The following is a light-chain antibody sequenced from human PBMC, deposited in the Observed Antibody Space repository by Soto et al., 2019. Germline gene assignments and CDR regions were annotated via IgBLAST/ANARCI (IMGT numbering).Light chain of an antibody. J-gene: IGKJ2*02. CDR2: GAS. CDR1: QSVSSNF. CDR3: QQYGSSPGT. Sequence: EIVLTQSPCTLSLSPGDRATLSCRASQSVSSNFLAWYQQKPGQAPKLLISGASSRATGIPDRFSGSGSGTDFTLTISRLEPEDFALYSCQQYGSSPGTFGQGTKLEIK. V-gene: IGKV3-20*01.